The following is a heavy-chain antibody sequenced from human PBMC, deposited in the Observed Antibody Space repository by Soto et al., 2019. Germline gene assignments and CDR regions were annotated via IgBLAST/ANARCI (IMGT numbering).Heavy chain of an antibody. Sequence: PGGSLRLSCGASGFTFSNYYMSWIRQAPGKGLEWVSYISSKGRTIYYADSVKGRFTVSRDNAQNSLSLKLNSLRVEDTAVYYCARSYSSGWEFDYWGQGTQVTSPQ. V-gene: IGHV3-11*01. CDR3: ARSYSSGWEFDY. CDR1: GFTFSNYY. CDR2: ISSKGRTI. J-gene: IGHJ4*02. D-gene: IGHD6-19*01.